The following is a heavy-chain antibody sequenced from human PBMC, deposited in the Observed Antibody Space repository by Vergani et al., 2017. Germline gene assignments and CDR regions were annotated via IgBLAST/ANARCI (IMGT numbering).Heavy chain of an antibody. CDR2: IYHSGST. CDR3: ARLGPNIVVVPAAMELEYYYYYMDV. CDR1: GGSVSSGSYY. J-gene: IGHJ6*03. V-gene: IGHV4-61*10. Sequence: QVQLQESGPGLVKPSETLSLTCTVSGGSVSSGSYYWSWIRQPAGKGLEWIGSIYHSGSTYYNPSLKSRVTISVDTSKNQFSLKLSSVTAADTAVYYCARLGPNIVVVPAAMELEYYYYYMDVWGKGTTVTVSS. D-gene: IGHD2-2*01.